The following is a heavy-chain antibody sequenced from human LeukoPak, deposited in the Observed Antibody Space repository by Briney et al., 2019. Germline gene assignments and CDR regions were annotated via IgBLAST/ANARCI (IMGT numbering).Heavy chain of an antibody. CDR3: ARGYTSSSGRLYDY. D-gene: IGHD6-6*01. J-gene: IGHJ4*02. V-gene: IGHV1-2*02. Sequence: ASVKVSCKASGYTFTGYHMHWVRQAPGQGLEWMGWIAPNSGGTNYAQKFQGRVTMTRDTSISTAYMEVSRLTSDDTAVYYCARGYTSSSGRLYDYWGQGTLVTVSS. CDR1: GYTFTGYH. CDR2: IAPNSGGT.